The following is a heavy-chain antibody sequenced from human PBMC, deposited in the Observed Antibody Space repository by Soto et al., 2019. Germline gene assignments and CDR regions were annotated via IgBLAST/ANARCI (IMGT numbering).Heavy chain of an antibody. V-gene: IGHV3-74*01. J-gene: IGHJ4*02. Sequence: GESLRLSCEASGFVFTNFWMHWVRHVPGKGLVWVARIDTSGHSTNYAESVKGRFTISRDNAKNTVSLQMNSLRVKDTGVYYCAKDSWYFDLWSQGSQVTVS. CDR3: AKDSWYFDL. CDR1: GFVFTNFW. CDR2: IDTSGHST. D-gene: IGHD6-13*01.